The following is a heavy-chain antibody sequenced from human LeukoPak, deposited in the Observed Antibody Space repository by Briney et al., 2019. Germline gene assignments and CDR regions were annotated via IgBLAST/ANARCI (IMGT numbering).Heavy chain of an antibody. D-gene: IGHD3-10*01. V-gene: IGHV3-21*01. J-gene: IGHJ4*02. CDR2: ISSSSSYI. CDR1: GFPFNTYV. Sequence: GSLILSCAASGFPFNTYVMSWVRQAPGKGLEWVSSISSSSSYIYYADSVKGRFTISRDNAKNSLYLQMNSLRAEDTAVYYCARQGPMVHGFDYWGQGTLVTVSS. CDR3: ARQGPMVHGFDY.